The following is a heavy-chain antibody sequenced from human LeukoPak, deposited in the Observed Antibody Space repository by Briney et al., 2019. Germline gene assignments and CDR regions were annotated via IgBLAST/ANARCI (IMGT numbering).Heavy chain of an antibody. V-gene: IGHV3-30*18. J-gene: IGHJ4*02. Sequence: GRSLRLSCAASGFTFSSYGMHWVRQAPGKGLEWVAVISYDGSNKYYVDSVKGRFTISRDNSKNTLYLQMNSLRAEDTAVYYCAKDYYDTDYWGQGTLVTVSS. CDR2: ISYDGSNK. CDR3: AKDYYDTDY. D-gene: IGHD3-22*01. CDR1: GFTFSSYG.